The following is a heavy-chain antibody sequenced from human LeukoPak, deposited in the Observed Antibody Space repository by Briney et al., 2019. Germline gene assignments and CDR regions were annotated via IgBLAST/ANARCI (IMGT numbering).Heavy chain of an antibody. CDR1: GVSISSGGFY. Sequence: SETLSLTCSVSGVSISSGGFYWSWVRQFRGRGLEWIEYIYHTETTYYNPSLRSRVIISVDTSKNQFSLKVYSVTGSDTAVYYCARSPVIVGATWVYYFDYWGQGTLVTVSS. CDR3: ARSPVIVGATWVYYFDY. J-gene: IGHJ4*02. V-gene: IGHV4-31*03. CDR2: IYHTETT. D-gene: IGHD1-26*01.